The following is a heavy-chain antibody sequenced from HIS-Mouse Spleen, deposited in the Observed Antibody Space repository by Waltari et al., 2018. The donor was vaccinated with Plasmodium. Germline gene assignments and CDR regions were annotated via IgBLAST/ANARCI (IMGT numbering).Heavy chain of an antibody. V-gene: IGHV4-39*07. J-gene: IGHJ4*02. CDR3: ARVAIWTITIFGVVDY. Sequence: QLQLQVSGPGLVKPSETLSLTCTVSGGSISSSSYYWGWIRQPPGKGLEWIGSIYYSGRTYYNPSLKSRVTISVDTSKNQCSLKLSSVTAADTAVYYCARVAIWTITIFGVVDYWGQGTLVTVSS. CDR2: IYYSGRT. CDR1: GGSISSSSYY. D-gene: IGHD3-3*01.